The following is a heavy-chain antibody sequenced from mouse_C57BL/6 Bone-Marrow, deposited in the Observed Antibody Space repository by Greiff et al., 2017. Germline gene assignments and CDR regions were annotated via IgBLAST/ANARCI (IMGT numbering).Heavy chain of an antibody. V-gene: IGHV1-82*01. CDR1: GYAFSSSW. J-gene: IGHJ4*01. Sequence: QVQLQQSGPELVKPGASVKISCKASGYAFSSSWMNWVKQRPGKGLEWIGRIYPGDGDTNYNGKFKGKATLTADKSSSTAYMQLSSLTSEDSAVYFCARGIYGNYAKDYWGQGTSVTVSS. D-gene: IGHD2-1*01. CDR3: ARGIYGNYAKDY. CDR2: IYPGDGDT.